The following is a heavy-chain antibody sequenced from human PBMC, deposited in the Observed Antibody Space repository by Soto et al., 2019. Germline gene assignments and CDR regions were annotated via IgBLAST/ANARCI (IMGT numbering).Heavy chain of an antibody. CDR2: ITPIFGNT. CDR1: GCTFSSST. D-gene: IGHD2-2*01. V-gene: IGHV1-69*13. Sequence: ASVKVSCKASGCTFSSSTISWVRQAPGQGLEWMGGITPIFGNTKYAPKFQGRVTITADASASTAYMELSSLRSEDTAVYYCAKDYLGNSKTFDVWGQGTLVTVSS. CDR3: AKDYLGNSKTFDV. J-gene: IGHJ3*01.